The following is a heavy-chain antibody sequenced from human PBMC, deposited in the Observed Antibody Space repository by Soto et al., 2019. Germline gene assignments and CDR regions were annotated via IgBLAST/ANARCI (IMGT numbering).Heavy chain of an antibody. Sequence: GASVKVSCKASGYTFTIYGIMWVRQAPGQGLEWMGWISAYNGNTNYAQKLQGRVTMTTDTSTSTAYMELRSLRSDDTAVYYCARSIAVADFDYWGQGTLVTVSS. J-gene: IGHJ4*02. V-gene: IGHV1-18*01. CDR3: ARSIAVADFDY. CDR1: GYTFTIYG. D-gene: IGHD6-19*01. CDR2: ISAYNGNT.